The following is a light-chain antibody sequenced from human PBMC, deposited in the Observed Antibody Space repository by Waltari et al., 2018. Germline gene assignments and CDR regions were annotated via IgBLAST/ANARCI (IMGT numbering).Light chain of an antibody. CDR2: EDN. Sequence: NFMLTQPHSVSESPGKTVTISCTRSSGSIASNYVQWYQQRPGGSPTTVIYEDNQRPSGGPDRFSGSSDSSSNSASLTISGLKTEDEADYYCQSYDSSSWVFGGGTKLTVL. J-gene: IGLJ3*02. CDR1: SGSIASNY. V-gene: IGLV6-57*01. CDR3: QSYDSSSWV.